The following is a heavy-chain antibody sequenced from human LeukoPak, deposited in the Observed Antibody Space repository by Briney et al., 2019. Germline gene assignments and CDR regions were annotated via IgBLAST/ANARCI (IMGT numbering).Heavy chain of an antibody. Sequence: GGSLRLSCAASGFTFSNYAMSWVRQAPGKGLEWVSFISGSGSSTHYADSVKGRFTISRDNSKNTLYLQMNSLRAEDTAVYYCAKDRASGYSSTWYPRFDPWGQGTLVTVSS. D-gene: IGHD6-13*01. CDR1: GFTFSNYA. V-gene: IGHV3-23*01. CDR3: AKDRASGYSSTWYPRFDP. CDR2: ISGSGSST. J-gene: IGHJ5*02.